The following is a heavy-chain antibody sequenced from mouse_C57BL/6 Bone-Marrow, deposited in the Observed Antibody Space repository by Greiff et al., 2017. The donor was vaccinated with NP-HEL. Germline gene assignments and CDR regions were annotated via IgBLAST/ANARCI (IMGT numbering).Heavy chain of an antibody. CDR2: IDPENGDT. Sequence: VQLQQSGAELVRPGASVKLSCTASGFNIKDDYMPWVKQRPEQGLEWIGWIDPENGDTEYASKFQGRATITADTSSNTAYLQLSSLTSEDTAVYNYNYDPWYAYWGRGTLVTVSA. J-gene: IGHJ3*01. CDR3: NYDPWYAY. CDR1: GFNIKDDY. D-gene: IGHD1-1*01. V-gene: IGHV14-4*01.